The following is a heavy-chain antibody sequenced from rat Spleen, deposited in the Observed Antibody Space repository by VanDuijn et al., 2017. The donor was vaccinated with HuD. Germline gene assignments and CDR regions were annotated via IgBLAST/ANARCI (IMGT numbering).Heavy chain of an antibody. CDR2: IWAAGIT. J-gene: IGHJ1*01. CDR3: ARHWYYSGEGYFDV. D-gene: IGHD1-1*01. Sequence: QVQLKESGPGLVQPSQTLSLTCTVSGFSLTSYGVGWVRQLLGKGLVWMGTIWAAGITNYNSAVQSRLIISRDTSKSQIFLKMNTLQPEDTGTYYCARHWYYSGEGYFDVWGPGTMVTVSS. V-gene: IGHV2-72*01. CDR1: GFSLTSYG.